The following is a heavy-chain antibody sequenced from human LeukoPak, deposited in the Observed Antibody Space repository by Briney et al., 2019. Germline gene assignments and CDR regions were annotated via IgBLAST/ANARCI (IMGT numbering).Heavy chain of an antibody. CDR2: ISWNSGSI. J-gene: IGHJ4*02. Sequence: GGSLRLSCAASGFTFDDYAMHWVRQAPGKGLEWVSGISWNSGSIGYADSVKGRFTISRDNAKNSLYLQMNSLRAEDTALYYCAKDLSAVATIASFDYWGQGTLFTVSS. D-gene: IGHD5-12*01. V-gene: IGHV3-9*01. CDR1: GFTFDDYA. CDR3: AKDLSAVATIASFDY.